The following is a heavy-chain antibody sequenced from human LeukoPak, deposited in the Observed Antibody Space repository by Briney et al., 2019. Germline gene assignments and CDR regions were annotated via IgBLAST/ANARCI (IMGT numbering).Heavy chain of an antibody. V-gene: IGHV4-39*01. CDR1: GGSISSSTYY. J-gene: IGHJ3*01. CDR2: IYYSGST. D-gene: IGHD4-17*01. CDR3: ARTYGDYDDAFDV. Sequence: PSETLSLTCTVSGGSISSSTYYWGWIRQPPGRGLEWIVSIYYSGSTYNNPSLKRRVTIFVDTSKNHFSLKLSSVTATDTAVYYCARTYGDYDDAFDVWGQGTMVTVSS.